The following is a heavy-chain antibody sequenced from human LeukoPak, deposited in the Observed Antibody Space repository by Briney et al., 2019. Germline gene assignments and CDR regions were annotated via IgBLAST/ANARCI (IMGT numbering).Heavy chain of an antibody. CDR1: GYTFTSYY. CDR3: ARAPITTTYDY. V-gene: IGHV1-46*01. J-gene: IGHJ4*02. D-gene: IGHD3-22*01. CDR2: INPSGGRT. Sequence: ASVKVSCKASGYTFTSYYIHWVRQAPGQGLEWMGRINPSGGRTSYAQKFQGRVTMTRDMSTSTVYMELSSLRSEDTAVYYCARAPITTTYDYWGQGTLVTVSS.